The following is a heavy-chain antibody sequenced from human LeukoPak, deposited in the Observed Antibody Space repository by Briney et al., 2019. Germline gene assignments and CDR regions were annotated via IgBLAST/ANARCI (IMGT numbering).Heavy chain of an antibody. CDR1: GYTFTNFG. CDR2: ITPYNGNT. D-gene: IGHD2-2*01. V-gene: IGHV1-18*01. CDR3: ARLSENYYYYMDV. J-gene: IGHJ6*03. Sequence: ASVKVSCKASGYTFTNFGISWVRQAPGQGLEWMGWITPYNGNTNYAQKLQGRVTMTTDTSTSTAYMELRSLRSDDTAVYYCARLSENYYYYMDVWGKGTTVTVSS.